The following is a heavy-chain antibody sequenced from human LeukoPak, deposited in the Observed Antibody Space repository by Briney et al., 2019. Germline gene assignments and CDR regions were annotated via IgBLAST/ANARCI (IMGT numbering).Heavy chain of an antibody. Sequence: GRSLRLSCAASGFTFSSYGMHWVRQAPGNGLEWVAVISYDGTNKYYADSVKGRFTISRDNSKNTLYLQMNSLRAEDTAVYYCAKDGLGYCTGGSCYSDYWGQGTLVTVSS. CDR2: ISYDGTNK. CDR1: GFTFSSYG. J-gene: IGHJ4*02. CDR3: AKDGLGYCTGGSCYSDY. D-gene: IGHD2-15*01. V-gene: IGHV3-30*18.